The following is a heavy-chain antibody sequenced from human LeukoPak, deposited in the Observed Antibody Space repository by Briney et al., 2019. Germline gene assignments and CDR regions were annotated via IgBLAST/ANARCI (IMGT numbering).Heavy chain of an antibody. D-gene: IGHD3-22*01. CDR3: AKSLSSGYSR. CDR2: ISYDGSNK. J-gene: IGHJ4*02. CDR1: GFTFSSCG. Sequence: GGSLRLSCAASGFTFSSCGMHWVRQAPGKGLEWVAVISYDGSNKYYADSVKGRFTISRDNSKNTLYLQMNSLRAEDTAVYYCAKSLSSGYSRWGQGTLVTVSS. V-gene: IGHV3-30*18.